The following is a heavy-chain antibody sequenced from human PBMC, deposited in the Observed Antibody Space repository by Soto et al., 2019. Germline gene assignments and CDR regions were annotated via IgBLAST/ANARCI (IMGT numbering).Heavy chain of an antibody. Sequence: SGPTLVNRTQTLTLTCTFSGFSLCTSGMRVTRIGQPPGKALEWLALIDWDDDKYYITSMKTRLTISKDTSKNQVVLTMTNMDPVETATYYCARTDYDSSGYYYGYWGQGTLDTASS. J-gene: IGHJ4*02. CDR1: GFSLCTSGMR. CDR3: ARTDYDSSGYYYGY. D-gene: IGHD3-22*01. V-gene: IGHV2-70*01. CDR2: IDWDDDK.